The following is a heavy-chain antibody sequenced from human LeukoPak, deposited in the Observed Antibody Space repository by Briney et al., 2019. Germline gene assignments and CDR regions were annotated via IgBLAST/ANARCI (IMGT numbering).Heavy chain of an antibody. Sequence: GGSLRLSCADSGLSFSSHWMQWVRQVPGKGLVWVSRINALGSTTNYADSVKGRFTISRDNAKNTLYLQMNSLRDEDTAVYYCARGVTGANGKFDYWGQGTLVTVSS. CDR3: ARGVTGANGKFDY. J-gene: IGHJ4*02. CDR2: INALGSTT. V-gene: IGHV3-74*01. CDR1: GLSFSSHW. D-gene: IGHD7-27*01.